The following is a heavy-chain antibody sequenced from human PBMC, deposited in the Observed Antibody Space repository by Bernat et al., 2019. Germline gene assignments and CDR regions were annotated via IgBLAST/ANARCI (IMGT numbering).Heavy chain of an antibody. Sequence: QVQLVESGGGVVQPGRSLRLSCAASGFTFSNSALHWVRQAPGKGLEWVAVVSYDGSHKYDPDSVKGRFTISRDNSKNTLYLQMDSLRPEDTAVYYCARDGRAYSSAWVYYYYYYMDVWGKGTTVTVSS. CDR1: GFTFSNSA. D-gene: IGHD6-19*01. V-gene: IGHV3-30*01. J-gene: IGHJ6*03. CDR2: VSYDGSHK. CDR3: ARDGRAYSSAWVYYYYYYMDV.